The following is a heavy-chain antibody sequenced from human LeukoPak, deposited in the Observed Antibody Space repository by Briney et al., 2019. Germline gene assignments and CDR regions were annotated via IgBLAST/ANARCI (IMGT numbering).Heavy chain of an antibody. J-gene: IGHJ3*02. Sequence: GSLRLSCAASGFTFSDHYMDWVRQAPGKGLEWVGRTRNKANSYTTEYAASVKGRFTISRDDSKNSLYLQMNSLKTEDTAVYYCARVSSGWWRERSDDAFDIWGQGTMVTVSS. CDR1: GFTFSDHY. V-gene: IGHV3-72*01. D-gene: IGHD6-19*01. CDR2: TRNKANSYTT. CDR3: ARVSSGWWRERSDDAFDI.